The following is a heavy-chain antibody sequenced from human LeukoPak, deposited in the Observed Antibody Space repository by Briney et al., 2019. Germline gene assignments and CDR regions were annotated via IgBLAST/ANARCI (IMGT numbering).Heavy chain of an antibody. CDR2: IYHSGSI. Sequence: PSETLSLTCTVSGGSISSSSYYCGWIRQPPGKGLEWIGSIYHSGSIYYNPSLKSRVTLSVETSKNQFSLKLSSVTAADTAVYYCAGSTYDNWFDPWGQGTLVTVSS. CDR3: AGSTYDNWFDP. CDR1: GGSISSSSYY. V-gene: IGHV4-39*01. D-gene: IGHD2-8*01. J-gene: IGHJ5*02.